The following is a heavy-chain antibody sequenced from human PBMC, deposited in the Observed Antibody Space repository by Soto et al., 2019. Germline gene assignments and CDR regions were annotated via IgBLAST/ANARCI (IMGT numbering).Heavy chain of an antibody. Sequence: SETLSLTCTVSGGSISSYYWSWIRQPPGKGLEWIGYIYYSGSTNYNPSLKSRVTISVDTSKNQFSLKLSSVTAADTAVYYCAARGVYYYYYGMDVWGQGTTVTVSS. CDR3: AARGVYYYYYGMDV. D-gene: IGHD3-10*01. V-gene: IGHV4-59*01. J-gene: IGHJ6*02. CDR2: IYYSGST. CDR1: GGSISSYY.